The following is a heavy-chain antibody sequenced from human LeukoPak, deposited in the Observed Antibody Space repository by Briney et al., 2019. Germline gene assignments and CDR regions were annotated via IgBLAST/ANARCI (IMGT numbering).Heavy chain of an antibody. V-gene: IGHV4-39*07. CDR1: GFTFSSYW. Sequence: GSLRLSCAASGFTFSSYWMSWIRQPPGKGLEWVGTMYYSGSAYYNPSLKSRVTISVDTSKNQFSLRLSSVTAADTALYYCAREAYNWNIDVFDIWGQGTMVTVSS. D-gene: IGHD1-20*01. CDR3: AREAYNWNIDVFDI. J-gene: IGHJ3*02. CDR2: MYYSGSA.